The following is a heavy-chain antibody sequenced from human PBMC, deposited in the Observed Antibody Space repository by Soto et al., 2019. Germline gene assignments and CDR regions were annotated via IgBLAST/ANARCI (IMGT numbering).Heavy chain of an antibody. CDR1: GGSISSYY. CDR2: IYYSGST. Sequence: SETLSLTCTVSGGSISSYYWSWIRQPPGKGLEWIGYIYYSGSTNYNPSLKSRVTISVDTSKNQFSLKLSSVTAADTAVYYCARHDYDFWSGYSPYYYMDVWGKGTTVTVSS. D-gene: IGHD3-3*01. CDR3: ARHDYDFWSGYSPYYYMDV. V-gene: IGHV4-59*08. J-gene: IGHJ6*03.